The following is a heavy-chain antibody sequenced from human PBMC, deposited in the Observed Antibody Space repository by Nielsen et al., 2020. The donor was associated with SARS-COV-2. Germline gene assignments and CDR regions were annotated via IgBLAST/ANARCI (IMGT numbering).Heavy chain of an antibody. Sequence: SETLSLTCTVSGGSISSGSYYWSWIRQPAGKGLEWIGRIYTSGSTNYNPSLKSRVTISVDTSKNQFSLKLSSVTAADTAVYYCAPSILSPWGYWGQGTLVTVSS. V-gene: IGHV4-61*02. CDR3: APSILSPWGY. CDR2: IYTSGST. D-gene: IGHD3-16*01. J-gene: IGHJ4*02. CDR1: GGSISSGSYY.